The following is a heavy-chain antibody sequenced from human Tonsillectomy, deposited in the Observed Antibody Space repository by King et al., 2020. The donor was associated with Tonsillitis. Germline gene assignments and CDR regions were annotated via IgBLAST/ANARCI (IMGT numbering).Heavy chain of an antibody. CDR1: KYTFTDYY. Sequence: QLVQSGAEVKKPGASLKVSCKTSKYTFTDYYIHWVRQAPGQGLEWMGWVNPNSGGTNCAQKFQGRVTMTIYTSITTAYMELSSLRSDDMAVYYCSREALAFDFWGQGTLVTVSS. CDR3: SREALAFDF. CDR2: VNPNSGGT. J-gene: IGHJ4*02. V-gene: IGHV1-2*02.